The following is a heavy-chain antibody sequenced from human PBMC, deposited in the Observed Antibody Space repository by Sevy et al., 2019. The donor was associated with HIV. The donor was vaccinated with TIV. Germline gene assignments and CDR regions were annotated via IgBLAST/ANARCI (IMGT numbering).Heavy chain of an antibody. Sequence: GGCLRLSCAASGFTFSNAWMSWVRQAPGKGLEWVGRIKSKTDGGTTDYAAPVKGRFTISRDDSKNTLYLQMNSLKTEDTAVYYCTTSIAAAGDIYYYYGMDVWGQGTTVTVSS. CDR1: GFTFSNAW. V-gene: IGHV3-15*01. CDR3: TTSIAAAGDIYYYYGMDV. D-gene: IGHD6-13*01. CDR2: IKSKTDGGTT. J-gene: IGHJ6*02.